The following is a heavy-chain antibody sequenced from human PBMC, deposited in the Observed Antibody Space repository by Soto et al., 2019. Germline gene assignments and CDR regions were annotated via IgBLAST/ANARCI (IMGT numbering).Heavy chain of an antibody. V-gene: IGHV1-3*01. CDR3: ARAISGYVT. CDR2: INAGNGNT. J-gene: IGHJ5*02. CDR1: GYTFTRYT. D-gene: IGHD3-22*01. Sequence: ASVKVSCKASGYTFTRYTMYWVRQAPGQRLECMGWINAGNGNTRYSQKFQGRVTLTRDTSASTAYMDLGSLRSEDTAIYYCARAISGYVTWGQGTLVTVSS.